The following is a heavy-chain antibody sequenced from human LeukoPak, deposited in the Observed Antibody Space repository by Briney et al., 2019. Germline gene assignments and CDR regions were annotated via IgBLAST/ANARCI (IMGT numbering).Heavy chain of an antibody. V-gene: IGHV4-38-2*02. CDR1: GYSISSGYY. Sequence: SETLSLTCTVSGYSISSGYYWGWIRQPPGKGLEWIGSIYHSGSTYYNPSLKSRVTISVDTSKNQFSLKLSSVTAADTAVYYCAREPGYYYDSSGYYYNDYWGQGTLVTVSS. CDR3: AREPGYYYDSSGYYYNDY. CDR2: IYHSGST. D-gene: IGHD3-22*01. J-gene: IGHJ4*02.